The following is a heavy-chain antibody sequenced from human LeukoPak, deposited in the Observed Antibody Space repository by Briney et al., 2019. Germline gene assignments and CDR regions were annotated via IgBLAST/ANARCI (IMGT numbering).Heavy chain of an antibody. D-gene: IGHD2-2*02. CDR1: GYTFTSYG. J-gene: IGHJ6*02. Sequence: VASVKVSCKASGYTFTSYGISWVRQAPGQGLEWMGWISAYNGNTNYAQKLQGRVTMTTDTSTSTAYMELRSLRSDDTAVYYCARVGGGWLIVVVPAAIGDYYYGMDVWGQGTTVTVSS. CDR3: ARVGGGWLIVVVPAAIGDYYYGMDV. CDR2: ISAYNGNT. V-gene: IGHV1-18*01.